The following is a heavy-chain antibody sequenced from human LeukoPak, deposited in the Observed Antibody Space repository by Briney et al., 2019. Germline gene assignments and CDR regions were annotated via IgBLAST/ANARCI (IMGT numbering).Heavy chain of an antibody. Sequence: SETLSLTCTVSGGSISSSSYYWGWIRQPPGKGLEWIGSIYYSGSTYYNPSLESRITVSVDTSKNQFSLKLTPVTAADTAVYYCARQHEILTGYAFDIWGHGTMVTVSS. CDR1: GGSISSSSYY. D-gene: IGHD3-9*01. CDR2: IYYSGST. CDR3: ARQHEILTGYAFDI. V-gene: IGHV4-39*01. J-gene: IGHJ3*02.